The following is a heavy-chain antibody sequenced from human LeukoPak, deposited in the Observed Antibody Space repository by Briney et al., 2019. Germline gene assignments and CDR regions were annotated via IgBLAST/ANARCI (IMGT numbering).Heavy chain of an antibody. D-gene: IGHD6-13*01. Sequence: SETLSLTCTVSGGSISSYYWSWIRQPAGKGLEWIGYIYYSGSTNYNPSLKSRVTISVDTSKNQFSLKLSSVTAADTAVYYCARDGSWYEDAFDIWGQGTMVTVSS. J-gene: IGHJ3*02. CDR2: IYYSGST. CDR3: ARDGSWYEDAFDI. V-gene: IGHV4-59*01. CDR1: GGSISSYY.